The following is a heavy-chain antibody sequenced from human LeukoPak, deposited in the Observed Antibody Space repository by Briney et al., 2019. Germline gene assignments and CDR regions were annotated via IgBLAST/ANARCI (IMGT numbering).Heavy chain of an antibody. CDR1: GGSFSGYY. V-gene: IGHV4-34*01. J-gene: IGHJ6*03. Sequence: SETLSLTCAVYGGSFSGYYWSWIRQPPGKGLEWIGEINHSGSTNYNPSLKSRVTISVDTSKNQFSLKLSSVTAADTAVYYCARLGRYGSGSYYNPSYYYYYMDVWGKGTTVTISS. CDR3: ARLGRYGSGSYYNPSYYYYYMDV. D-gene: IGHD3-10*01. CDR2: INHSGST.